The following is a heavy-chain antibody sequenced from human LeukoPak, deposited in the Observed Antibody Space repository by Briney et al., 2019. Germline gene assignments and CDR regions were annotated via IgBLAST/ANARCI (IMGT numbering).Heavy chain of an antibody. CDR1: GYSISSGYY. CDR3: ARVPSSSGWYLRWYFDL. Sequence: SETLSLTCTDSGYSISSGYYWGWIRQPPGKGLEWIGSIYHSGSTYYNPSLKSRVTISVDTSKNQFSLKLSSVTAADTAVYYCARVPSSSGWYLRWYFDLWGRGTLVTVSS. J-gene: IGHJ2*01. D-gene: IGHD6-19*01. CDR2: IYHSGST. V-gene: IGHV4-38-2*02.